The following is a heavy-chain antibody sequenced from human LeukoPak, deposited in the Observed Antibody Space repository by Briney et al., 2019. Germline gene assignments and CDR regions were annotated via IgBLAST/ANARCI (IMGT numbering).Heavy chain of an antibody. V-gene: IGHV4-59*01. CDR2: IYCSGST. J-gene: IGHJ5*02. CDR1: GGSISSYY. Sequence: SETLSLTCNVSGGSISSYYWSWIRQPPGKGLEWIGYIYCSGSTNYNPSLKSRVTISVDTSKNQFSLKLSSVTAADTAVYYCARDSGSSWSGTFDPWGQGTLVTVSS. D-gene: IGHD6-13*01. CDR3: ARDSGSSWSGTFDP.